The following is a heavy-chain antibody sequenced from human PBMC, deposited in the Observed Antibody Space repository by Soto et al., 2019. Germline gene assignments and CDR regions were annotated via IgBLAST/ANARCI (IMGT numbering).Heavy chain of an antibody. Sequence: ASVKVSCKASGFTFTSSAMQWVRQARGQRLEWIGWIVVGSGNTNYAQKFQERVTITRDMSTSTAYMELSSLRSEDTAVYYCAAASYYDFWSVPDAFDIWGQGTMVTVSS. V-gene: IGHV1-58*02. D-gene: IGHD3-3*01. J-gene: IGHJ3*02. CDR1: GFTFTSSA. CDR3: AAASYYDFWSVPDAFDI. CDR2: IVVGSGNT.